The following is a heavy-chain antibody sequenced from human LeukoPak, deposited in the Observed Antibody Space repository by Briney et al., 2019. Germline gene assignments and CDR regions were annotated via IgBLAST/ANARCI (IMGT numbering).Heavy chain of an antibody. D-gene: IGHD3-22*01. CDR2: ISGSGGST. V-gene: IGHV3-23*01. J-gene: IGHJ5*02. CDR1: GFTFSSYA. Sequence: PGGSLRLSCAASGFTFSSYAMSWVRQAPGKGLEWVSAISGSGGSTYYADSVKGRFTISRDNSKNTLYLQMNSLRAEDTAVYYCAKDLTHSSGYYPNDPWGQGTLVTVSS. CDR3: AKDLTHSSGYYPNDP.